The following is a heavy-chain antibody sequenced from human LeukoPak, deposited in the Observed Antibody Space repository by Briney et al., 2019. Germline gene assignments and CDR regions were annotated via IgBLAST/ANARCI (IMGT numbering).Heavy chain of an antibody. D-gene: IGHD2-2*01. CDR3: ARPYRSSTSCYDGGPFDY. CDR1: GGAFSGYY. V-gene: IGHV4-34*01. J-gene: IGHJ4*02. CDR2: INHSGST. Sequence: SETLALNCAVYGGAFSGYYWSLIRQPPGKGLEWIVEINHSGSTNYNPSLESRVTISVDTSKNQFSLKLSSVTAADTAVYYCARPYRSSTSCYDGGPFDYWGQGTLVTVSS.